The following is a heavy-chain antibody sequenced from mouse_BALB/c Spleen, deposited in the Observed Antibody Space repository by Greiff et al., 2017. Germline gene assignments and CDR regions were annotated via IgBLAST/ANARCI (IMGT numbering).Heavy chain of an antibody. J-gene: IGHJ2*01. D-gene: IGHD1-1*01. CDR3: ARDGITSFDY. CDR2: INPGSGGT. V-gene: IGHV1-54*03. Sequence: VKLQESGAELVRPGTSVKVSCKASGYAFTNYLIEWVKQRPGQGLEWIGVINPGSGGTNYNEKFKGKATLTADKSSSTAYMQLSSLTSDDSAVYFCARDGITSFDYWGQGTTLTVSS. CDR1: GYAFTNYL.